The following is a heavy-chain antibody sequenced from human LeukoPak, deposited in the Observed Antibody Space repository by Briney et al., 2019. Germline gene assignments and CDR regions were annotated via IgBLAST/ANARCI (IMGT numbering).Heavy chain of an antibody. V-gene: IGHV1-2*02. CDR1: GYTFTGYY. CDR2: INPNSGDT. Sequence: GASVKVSCKASGYTFTGYYIHWVRLAPGQGLEWTGWINPNSGDTNYAQKFQGRVTMTRDTSISTVYMELSGLRSDETAVFYCARVGATTSLAFDIWGQGTMVTVSS. J-gene: IGHJ3*02. D-gene: IGHD1-26*01. CDR3: ARVGATTSLAFDI.